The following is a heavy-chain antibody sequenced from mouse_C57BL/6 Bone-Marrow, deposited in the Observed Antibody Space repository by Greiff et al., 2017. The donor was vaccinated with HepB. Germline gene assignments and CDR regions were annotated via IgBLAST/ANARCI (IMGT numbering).Heavy chain of an antibody. V-gene: IGHV1-82*01. J-gene: IGHJ4*01. CDR1: GYAFSSSW. Sequence: QVQLQQSGPELVKPGASVKISCKASGYAFSSSWMNWVKQRPGKGLEWIGRIYPGDGDTNYNGKFKGKATLTADKSSSTAYMQLSSLTSEDSAVYFCASFGRSYAMDYWGQGTSVTVSS. CDR3: ASFGRSYAMDY. D-gene: IGHD1-1*01. CDR2: IYPGDGDT.